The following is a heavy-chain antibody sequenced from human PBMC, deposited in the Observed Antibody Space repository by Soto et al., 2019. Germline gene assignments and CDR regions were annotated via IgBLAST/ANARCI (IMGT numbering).Heavy chain of an antibody. CDR3: AKKTDSSSPWGALDI. CDR1: GFTFSSYA. V-gene: IGHV3-23*01. CDR2: ISGSGGTT. J-gene: IGHJ3*02. D-gene: IGHD6-6*01. Sequence: EVQLLESGGGLVQPGGSLRLSCAASGFTFSSYAMTWVRQAPAQGLEWVSGISGSGGTTYYADSVKGRFTISRDSSTNTLYLQMDSLRVEDTAVYYCAKKTDSSSPWGALDIWGQGTMVSVFS.